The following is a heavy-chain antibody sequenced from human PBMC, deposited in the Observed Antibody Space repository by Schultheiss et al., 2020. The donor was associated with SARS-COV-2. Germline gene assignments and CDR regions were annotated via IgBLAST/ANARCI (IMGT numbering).Heavy chain of an antibody. CDR3: ARAPHIVVVTAIWFDP. CDR1: GYTFTSYG. J-gene: IGHJ5*02. Sequence: ASVKVSCKASGYTFTSYGISWVRQAPGQRLEWMGWINAGNGNTKYSQKFQGRVTITRDTSASTAYMELSSLRSEDTAVYYCARAPHIVVVTAIWFDPWGQGTLVTVSS. V-gene: IGHV1-3*01. D-gene: IGHD2-21*02. CDR2: INAGNGNT.